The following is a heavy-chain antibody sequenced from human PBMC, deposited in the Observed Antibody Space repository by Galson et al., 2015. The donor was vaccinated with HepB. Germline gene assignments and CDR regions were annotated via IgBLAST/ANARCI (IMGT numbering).Heavy chain of an antibody. CDR1: GFAASSNY. J-gene: IGHJ3*01. D-gene: IGHD7-27*01. Sequence: LRLSCAASGFAASSNYMNWVRQAPGKGLEWVSLIYRSGGTLYADSVKGRFTISRENSKNTVYLQMNSLRAEDTAVYYCARRTGEGDDAFDFWGQGTMVTVSS. CDR2: IYRSGGT. CDR3: ARRTGEGDDAFDF. V-gene: IGHV3-66*04.